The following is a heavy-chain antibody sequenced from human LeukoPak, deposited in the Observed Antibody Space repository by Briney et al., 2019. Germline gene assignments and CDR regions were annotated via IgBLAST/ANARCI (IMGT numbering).Heavy chain of an antibody. D-gene: IGHD2-15*01. CDR1: GFTFSSHA. J-gene: IGHJ4*02. CDR2: ISGSGGST. V-gene: IGHV3-23*01. Sequence: GGSLRLSCAASGFTFSSHAMSWVRQAPGKGLEWVSAISGSGGSTYYADSVKGRFTISRDNSKNTLYLQMNSLRAEDTAVYYCAKAPRYCSGGTCYSIRTGFDYWGQGTLVTVSS. CDR3: AKAPRYCSGGTCYSIRTGFDY.